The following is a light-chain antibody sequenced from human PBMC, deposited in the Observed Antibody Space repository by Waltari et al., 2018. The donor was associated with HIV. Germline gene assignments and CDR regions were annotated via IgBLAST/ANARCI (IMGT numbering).Light chain of an antibody. CDR2: KDN. V-gene: IGLV3-25*03. J-gene: IGLJ2*01. Sequence: SYDLTQPPSVSVSPGQTARITCSGDALTKQYVYWYRQKQGQAPVLVISKDNERPSGIPSRFSGFSSGTTVTLTISGVQAEDEADYYCQSADNSGTYDVVFGGGTKLTVL. CDR1: ALTKQY. CDR3: QSADNSGTYDVV.